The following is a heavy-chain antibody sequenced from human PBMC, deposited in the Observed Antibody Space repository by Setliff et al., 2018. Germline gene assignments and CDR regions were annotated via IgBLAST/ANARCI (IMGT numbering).Heavy chain of an antibody. CDR3: ARTGTGVYDYVWGSYRSLLSWYFDY. CDR1: GASINSGTYY. V-gene: IGHV4-39*01. Sequence: PSETLSLTCTVSGASINSGTYYWAWIRQPPGKGLEWIGRIHYSGTTFYNASLKSRVTMSVDTSKNQFSLNLSSVTAADTAVYYCARTGTGVYDYVWGSYRSLLSWYFDYWGQGTLVTVSS. D-gene: IGHD3-16*02. J-gene: IGHJ4*02. CDR2: IHYSGTT.